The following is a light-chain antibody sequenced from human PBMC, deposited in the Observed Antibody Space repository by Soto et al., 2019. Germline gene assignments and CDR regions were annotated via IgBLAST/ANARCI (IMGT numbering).Light chain of an antibody. CDR1: QDITIY. V-gene: IGKV1-33*01. Sequence: DIQMTQSPSTLSASVGDRVTITCRASQDITIYLNWYQQKPGKGPRLLISDASTLATGVTSRFSGSGSGRDFSFTITSLRPEDVATYYCLQFDDLPLTFGGGTTLEIK. J-gene: IGKJ4*01. CDR2: DAS. CDR3: LQFDDLPLT.